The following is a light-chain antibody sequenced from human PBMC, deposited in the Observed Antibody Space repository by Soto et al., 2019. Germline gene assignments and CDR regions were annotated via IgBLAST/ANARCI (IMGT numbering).Light chain of an antibody. CDR3: SSYTSSSTPV. CDR1: SSDVGGYNY. V-gene: IGLV2-14*01. J-gene: IGLJ2*01. CDR2: DVS. Sequence: QSALTQPASVSGSPGQSITISCTGTSSDVGGYNYVSWYQQHPGKAPKLMNYDVSNRPSGVSNRFSGSKSGNTASLTISGLQAEDEADYYCSSYTSSSTPVFGGGTKLTVL.